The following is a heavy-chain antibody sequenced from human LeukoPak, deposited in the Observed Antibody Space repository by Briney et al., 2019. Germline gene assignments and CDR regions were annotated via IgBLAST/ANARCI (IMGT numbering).Heavy chain of an antibody. Sequence: PSETLSLTCTVSGGSISYHSWSWVRQAPGKGLEWIGYVSYSGNTNYNPSLRSRVSISADTSTNRFFLNIDYMTPADTAMYYCARRVGDDYGLYHFDSWGQGTLVTVSS. CDR1: GGSISYHS. D-gene: IGHD4-17*01. CDR2: VSYSGNT. V-gene: IGHV4-59*11. CDR3: ARRVGDDYGLYHFDS. J-gene: IGHJ4*02.